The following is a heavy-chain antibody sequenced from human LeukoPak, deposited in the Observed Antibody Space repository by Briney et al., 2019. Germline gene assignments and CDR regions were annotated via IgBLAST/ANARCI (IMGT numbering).Heavy chain of an antibody. V-gene: IGHV1-2*02. CDR1: GYIFSGYY. CDR2: LNPNSGDT. CDR3: ADWSEGGFDP. D-gene: IGHD1-1*01. J-gene: IGHJ5*02. Sequence: ASVKVSCKASGYIFSGYYMYWVRQAPGQGLEWLGWLNPNSGDTDFAQSFQGRVTMTRDTSISTAYMELSRLTSDDTAVYYCADWSEGGFDPWGQGTLVTVSS.